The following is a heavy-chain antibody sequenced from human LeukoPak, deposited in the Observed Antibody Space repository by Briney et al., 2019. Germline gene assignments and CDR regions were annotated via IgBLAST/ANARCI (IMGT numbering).Heavy chain of an antibody. Sequence: GGSLRLSCVASGFSFSTYSMSWVRQAPGKGLEWVSAIRSSNSYTYYADSVKGRFTISRDNTKNSLYLQMSSLRAEDTAVYYCASLSYDFWTGSESHWFDPWGQGTLVTVSS. CDR1: GFSFSTYS. CDR2: IRSSNSYT. J-gene: IGHJ5*02. CDR3: ASLSYDFWTGSESHWFDP. D-gene: IGHD3-3*01. V-gene: IGHV3-21*01.